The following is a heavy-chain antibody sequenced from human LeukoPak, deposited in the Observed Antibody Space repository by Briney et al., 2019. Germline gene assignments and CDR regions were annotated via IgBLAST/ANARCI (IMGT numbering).Heavy chain of an antibody. J-gene: IGHJ3*02. V-gene: IGHV4-4*07. CDR3: ARDRSYCSSTSCYPGAFDI. CDR1: GGSTSSYY. CDR2: IYTSGST. Sequence: SETLSLTCTVSGGSTSSYYWSWIRQPAGKGLEWIGRIYTSGSTNYNPSLKSRVTMSVDTSKNQFSLKLSSVTAADTAVYYCARDRSYCSSTSCYPGAFDIWGQGTMVTVSS. D-gene: IGHD2-2*01.